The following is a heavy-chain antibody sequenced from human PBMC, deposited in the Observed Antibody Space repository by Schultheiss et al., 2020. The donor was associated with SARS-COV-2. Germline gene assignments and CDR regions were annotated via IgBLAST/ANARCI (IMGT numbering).Heavy chain of an antibody. CDR3: ARDVRSSGWYSGFEY. J-gene: IGHJ4*02. D-gene: IGHD6-19*01. Sequence: GGSLRLSCAASGFTVSSNYMTWVRQAPGKGLEWVSVIYSGGSTYYADSVKGRFTISRDNSKNTLYLQMNSLRADDTAVYYCARDVRSSGWYSGFEYWGQGTLVTVSS. CDR1: GFTVSSNY. V-gene: IGHV3-53*01. CDR2: IYSGGST.